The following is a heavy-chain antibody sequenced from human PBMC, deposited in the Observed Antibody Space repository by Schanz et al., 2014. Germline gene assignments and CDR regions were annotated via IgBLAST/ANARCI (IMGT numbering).Heavy chain of an antibody. J-gene: IGHJ6*02. CDR2: IIPIVDIT. D-gene: IGHD3-16*01. Sequence: VQLVASGAEVRKPGSSVRVSCKASGGTFTSYAFSWVRQAPGQGLEWMGRIIPIVDITNYAQKFLGRVTITADKSTSTAYMELKSLRSADTAVYYCATIGVNDYWRFGLDLWGQGTTVTVSS. V-gene: IGHV1-69*09. CDR1: GGTFTSYA. CDR3: ATIGVNDYWRFGLDL.